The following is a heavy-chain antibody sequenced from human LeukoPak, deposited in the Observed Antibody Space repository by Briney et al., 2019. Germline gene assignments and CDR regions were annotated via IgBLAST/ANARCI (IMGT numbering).Heavy chain of an antibody. CDR3: ARARAVWGTSAGVPGHYMDV. J-gene: IGHJ6*03. Sequence: ASVKVSCKASGYTFTSYDINWVRQATGQGLEWMGWMNPNSGNTGYAQKFQGRVTMTRNTSISTAYMELSSLRSEDTAVYYCARARAVWGTSAGVPGHYMDVWGKGTTVTVSS. CDR2: MNPNSGNT. D-gene: IGHD3-16*01. V-gene: IGHV1-8*01. CDR1: GYTFTSYD.